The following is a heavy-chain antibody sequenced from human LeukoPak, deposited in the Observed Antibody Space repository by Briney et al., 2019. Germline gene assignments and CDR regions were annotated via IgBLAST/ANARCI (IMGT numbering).Heavy chain of an antibody. J-gene: IGHJ5*02. CDR1: GGSISSYY. V-gene: IGHV4-4*07. CDR3: ARDLAAAGTPNWFDP. D-gene: IGHD6-13*01. CDR2: IYTSGST. Sequence: SETLSLTCTVSGGSISSYYWSWIRQPAGKGLEWIGRIYTSGSTNCNPSLKSRVTMSVDTSKNQFSLKLSSVTAADTAVYYCARDLAAAGTPNWFDPWGQGTLVTVSS.